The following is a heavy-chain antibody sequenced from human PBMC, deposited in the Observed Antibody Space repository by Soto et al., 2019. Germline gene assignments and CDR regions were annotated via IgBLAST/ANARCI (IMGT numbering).Heavy chain of an antibody. D-gene: IGHD2-2*01. CDR3: AREVVAPARQTYYSYGMDV. J-gene: IGHJ6*02. Sequence: GGSLRLSCAASGFTFNSYGMHWVRQAPGKGLEWVAIIWYDGSNKYYADSVKGRFTISRDNSKNTLYLQMNSLRAEDTAVYYCAREVVAPARQTYYSYGMDVWGQGTTVTVAS. CDR2: IWYDGSNK. CDR1: GFTFNSYG. V-gene: IGHV3-33*01.